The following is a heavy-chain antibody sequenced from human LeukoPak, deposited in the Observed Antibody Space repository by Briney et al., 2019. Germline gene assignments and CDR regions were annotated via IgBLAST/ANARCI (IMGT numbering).Heavy chain of an antibody. J-gene: IGHJ3*02. CDR2: IKQDGGEK. CDR3: ARRLYYYDSSGYYYHDAFDI. V-gene: IGHV3-7*01. Sequence: PGGSLRLSCAASGFTFGSYWMSWVRQAPGKGLEWVANIKQDGGEKYYVDSVKGRSTISRDNAKNSLYLQMNSLRAEDTAVYYCARRLYYYDSSGYYYHDAFDIWGQGTIVTVSS. D-gene: IGHD3-22*01. CDR1: GFTFGSYW.